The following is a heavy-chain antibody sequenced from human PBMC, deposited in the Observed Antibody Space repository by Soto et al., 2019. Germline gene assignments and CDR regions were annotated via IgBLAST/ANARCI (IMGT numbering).Heavy chain of an antibody. Sequence: ASVKVSCKASGVTFSRQDMRWVRQAPGQGHEWMGWINPNSGGTNYAQKFQGRVTITRETSISTAYMELSRLRSDDTAVYYCARDSLPGTTTRPDNCGQGTLGTSPQ. J-gene: IGHJ4*02. CDR2: INPNSGGT. V-gene: IGHV1-2*02. CDR1: GVTFSRQD. CDR3: ARDSLPGTTTRPDN. D-gene: IGHD1-7*01.